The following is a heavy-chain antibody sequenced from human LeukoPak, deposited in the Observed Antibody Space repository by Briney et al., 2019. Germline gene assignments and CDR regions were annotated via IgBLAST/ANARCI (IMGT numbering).Heavy chain of an antibody. CDR3: TRYPGVDTAMVPLYYFDY. CDR1: GFTFGDYA. D-gene: IGHD5-18*01. J-gene: IGHJ4*02. Sequence: PGGSLRLSCTASGFTFGDYAMSWVRQAPGKGLEWVGFIRSKAYGGTTEYAASVKGRFTISRDDSKSIAYLQMNSLKTEYTAVYCSTRYPGVDTAMVPLYYFDYWGQGTLVTVSS. V-gene: IGHV3-49*04. CDR2: IRSKAYGGTT.